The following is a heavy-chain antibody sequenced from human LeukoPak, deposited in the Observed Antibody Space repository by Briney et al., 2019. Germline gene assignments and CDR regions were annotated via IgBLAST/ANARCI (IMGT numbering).Heavy chain of an antibody. Sequence: SETLSLTCAVYGGSFSGYYWSWIRQPPGKGLEWIGEINHSGSTNYDPSLKSRVTISVDTSKNQFSLKLSSVTAADTAVYYCARLSRSIAAAGTENSAVVYFDYWGQGTLVTVSS. D-gene: IGHD6-13*01. CDR3: ARLSRSIAAAGTENSAVVYFDY. CDR2: INHSGST. J-gene: IGHJ4*02. CDR1: GGSFSGYY. V-gene: IGHV4-34*01.